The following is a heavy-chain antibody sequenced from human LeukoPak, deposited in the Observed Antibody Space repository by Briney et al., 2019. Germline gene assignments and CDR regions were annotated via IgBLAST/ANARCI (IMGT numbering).Heavy chain of an antibody. CDR3: ARGPETTWNYDTSGYPYYFDY. CDR2: IIPIFSTP. D-gene: IGHD3-22*01. J-gene: IGHJ4*02. V-gene: IGHV1-69*01. Sequence: SVRVSCKASGGTFSTYAINWGRQAPGQGLEWMGGIIPIFSTPNYAQNFQGRVTITADESTSTAYMELSSLRSEDTAVYYCARGPETTWNYDTSGYPYYFDYWGQGTLVTVSS. CDR1: GGTFSTYA.